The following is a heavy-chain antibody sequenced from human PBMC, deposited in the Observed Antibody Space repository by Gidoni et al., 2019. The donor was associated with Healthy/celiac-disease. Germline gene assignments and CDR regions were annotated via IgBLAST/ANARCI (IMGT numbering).Heavy chain of an antibody. D-gene: IGHD4-17*01. CDR3: ARDYGDYPSDFDY. CDR1: GSTFTGYY. Sequence: QVQLVQSGAAVTKPGASVKVSCKASGSTFTGYYMHWVRQAPGQGLEWMGWINPNSGGTNYAQKFQGRVTMTRDTSISTAYMELSRLRSDDTAVYYCARDYGDYPSDFDYWGQGTLVTVSS. V-gene: IGHV1-2*02. CDR2: INPNSGGT. J-gene: IGHJ4*02.